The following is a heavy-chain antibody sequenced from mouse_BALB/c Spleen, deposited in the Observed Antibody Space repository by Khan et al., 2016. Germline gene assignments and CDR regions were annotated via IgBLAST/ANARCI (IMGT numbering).Heavy chain of an antibody. V-gene: IGHV3-2*02. CDR1: GYSITSDYA. Sequence: EVQLQESGPGLVKPSQSLSLTCTVTGYSITSDYAWNWIRQFPGNKLEWMGYISYSGSTSYNPSLKSRISIIRDTSKNQFFLQLNSVTTEDTATYYCARSGYYGYLFDYWGQGTTLTVSS. CDR2: ISYSGST. D-gene: IGHD2-2*01. CDR3: ARSGYYGYLFDY. J-gene: IGHJ2*01.